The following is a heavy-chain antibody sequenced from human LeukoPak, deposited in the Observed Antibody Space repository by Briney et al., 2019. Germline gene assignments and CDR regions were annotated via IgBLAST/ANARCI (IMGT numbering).Heavy chain of an antibody. Sequence: PSETLSLTCTVSGGSISSYYCSWIRQPPGKGLEWIGYIYYSGSTNYNPSLKSRVTISVDTSKNQFSLKLSSVTAADTAVYYCARDNCSGGSCYPDYWGQGTLVTVSS. D-gene: IGHD2-15*01. CDR1: GGSISSYY. V-gene: IGHV4-59*01. CDR2: IYYSGST. J-gene: IGHJ4*02. CDR3: ARDNCSGGSCYPDY.